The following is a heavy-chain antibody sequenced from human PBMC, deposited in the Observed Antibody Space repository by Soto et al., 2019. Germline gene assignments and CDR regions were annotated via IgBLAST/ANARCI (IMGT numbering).Heavy chain of an antibody. CDR3: AKDLGIAVADQGS. CDR1: GFTFSSYG. Sequence: QVQLVESGGGVVQPGRSLRLSCAASGFTFSSYGMHWVRQAPGKGLEWVAVISYDGSNKYYADSVKGRFTISRDNSKNTLYLQMNSLRAEDTAVYYCAKDLGIAVADQGSWGQGTLVNVSS. CDR2: ISYDGSNK. V-gene: IGHV3-30*18. J-gene: IGHJ4*02. D-gene: IGHD6-13*01.